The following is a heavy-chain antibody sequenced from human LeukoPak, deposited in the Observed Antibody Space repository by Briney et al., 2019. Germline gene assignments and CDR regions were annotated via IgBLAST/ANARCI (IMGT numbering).Heavy chain of an antibody. J-gene: IGHJ5*02. CDR3: AKDATGLNYYDET. D-gene: IGHD3-22*01. V-gene: IGHV3-30*18. Sequence: GGSLRLSCAASGFTFSSYGMHWVRQAPGEGLEWVAVISYDGSNKYYADSVKGRFTISRDNSKNTLYLQMNSLRAEDTAVYYCAKDATGLNYYDETWGQGTLVTVSS. CDR1: GFTFSSYG. CDR2: ISYDGSNK.